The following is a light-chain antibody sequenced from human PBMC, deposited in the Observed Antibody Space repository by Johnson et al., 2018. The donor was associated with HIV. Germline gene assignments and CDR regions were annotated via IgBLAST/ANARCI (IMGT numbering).Light chain of an antibody. Sequence: SVLTQPPSVSAAPGQKVTISCSGSSSNIGNNYVSWYQQLPGTAPKLLIYENNKRPSGIPDRFSGSKSGTSATLGITGLQTVDEADYYCGTWDSSLSVYVFGTGTKVTVL. J-gene: IGLJ1*01. CDR1: SSNIGNNY. CDR3: GTWDSSLSVYV. CDR2: ENN. V-gene: IGLV1-51*02.